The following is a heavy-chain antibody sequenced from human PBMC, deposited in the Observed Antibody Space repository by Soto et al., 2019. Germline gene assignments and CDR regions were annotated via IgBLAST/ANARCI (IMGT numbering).Heavy chain of an antibody. D-gene: IGHD5-18*01. V-gene: IGHV3-53*01. CDR2: IYSGGST. CDR1: GFTVSSNY. Sequence: PGGSLRLSCAASGFTVSSNYMSWVRQAPGKGLEWVSVIYSGGSTYYADSVKGRFTISRDNSKNTLYLQMNSLRAEDTAVYYCARDRLVSDTAMVTDSYYYGMDVWGQGTTVTVS. CDR3: ARDRLVSDTAMVTDSYYYGMDV. J-gene: IGHJ6*02.